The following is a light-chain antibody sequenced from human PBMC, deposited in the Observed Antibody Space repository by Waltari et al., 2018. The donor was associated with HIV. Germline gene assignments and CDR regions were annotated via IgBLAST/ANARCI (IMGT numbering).Light chain of an antibody. CDR1: TSDVGGNTS. Sequence: QSALTQPASVSGSPGPSLTISSPGTTSDVGGNTSVSWYQQPPAKAPNLVILDVSNRPSGVSNRFSGSKSGNTASLTISGLQAEDEAYYYCSSYTNSDTVVFGGGTKVTVL. V-gene: IGLV2-14*03. J-gene: IGLJ2*01. CDR3: SSYTNSDTVV. CDR2: DVS.